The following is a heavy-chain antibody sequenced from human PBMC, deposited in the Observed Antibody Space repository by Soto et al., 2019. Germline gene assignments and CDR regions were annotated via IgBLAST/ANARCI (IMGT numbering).Heavy chain of an antibody. CDR3: ARAFCTNGVCYYFFDY. D-gene: IGHD2-8*01. CDR2: IYYDGSNR. V-gene: IGHV3-33*01. Sequence: PGGSLRLSCAASGFTFGTYAMHWVRQAPGKGPEWVAVIYYDGSNRYYGDAVKGRFTISRDNSKSTLYLQMSSLRAEDTAVYYCARAFCTNGVCYYFFDYCAHGTLVPVS. J-gene: IGHJ4*01. CDR1: GFTFGTYA.